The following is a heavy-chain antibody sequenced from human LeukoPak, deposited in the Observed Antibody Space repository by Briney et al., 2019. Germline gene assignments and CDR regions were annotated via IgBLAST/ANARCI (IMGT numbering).Heavy chain of an antibody. CDR1: GYTFTSYG. Sequence: ASVKVSCKASGYTFTSYGISWVRQAPGQGLEWMGWISAYNGNTNYAQKLQGRVTMTTDTSTSTAYMELRSLRSDDTAVYYCARDGRGIYYDSSGYSDFDYWGQGTLVTVSS. J-gene: IGHJ4*02. CDR3: ARDGRGIYYDSSGYSDFDY. CDR2: ISAYNGNT. D-gene: IGHD3-22*01. V-gene: IGHV1-18*01.